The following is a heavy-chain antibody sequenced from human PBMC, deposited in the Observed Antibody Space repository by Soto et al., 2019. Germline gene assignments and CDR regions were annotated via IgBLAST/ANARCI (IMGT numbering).Heavy chain of an antibody. Sequence: PSETLSLTCTVSGGSVSSGSYYWTWIRQPPGKGLEWLGYIYYSGTTNYNPPLKSRITISVDTSGNQFSLKLSSVTAAETAVYYCARAPYYYDSSGYWPDYYYYGMDVWGQGTTVTVSS. CDR1: GGSVSSGSYY. J-gene: IGHJ6*02. V-gene: IGHV4-61*01. D-gene: IGHD3-22*01. CDR3: ARAPYYYDSSGYWPDYYYYGMDV. CDR2: IYYSGTT.